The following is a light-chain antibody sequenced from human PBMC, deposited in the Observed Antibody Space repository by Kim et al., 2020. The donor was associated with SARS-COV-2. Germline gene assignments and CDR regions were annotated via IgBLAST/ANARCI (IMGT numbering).Light chain of an antibody. CDR2: GAS. CDR1: QSMRSNY. J-gene: IGKJ1*01. Sequence: PPGERATLSCRASQSMRSNYIAWYQQKRGQAPRVLIYGASTRATGIPDRFSGSGSGTDFTLTVSRLEPEDSAVYYCHQYVYSPWTFGQGTKVDIK. CDR3: HQYVYSPWT. V-gene: IGKV3-20*01.